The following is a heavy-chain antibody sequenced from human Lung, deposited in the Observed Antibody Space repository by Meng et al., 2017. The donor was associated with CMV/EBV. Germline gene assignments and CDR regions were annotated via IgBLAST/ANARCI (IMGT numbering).Heavy chain of an antibody. D-gene: IGHD6-19*01. CDR2: INPNSGGT. Sequence: SVXVSXXASGYTFTGYYMHWVRQAPGQGLEWMGWINPNSGGTNYAQKFQGRVTMTRDTSISTAYMELSRLRSDDTAVYYCARGVRQWLARSWFDPWGQGXLVTVSS. V-gene: IGHV1-2*02. J-gene: IGHJ5*02. CDR1: GYTFTGYY. CDR3: ARGVRQWLARSWFDP.